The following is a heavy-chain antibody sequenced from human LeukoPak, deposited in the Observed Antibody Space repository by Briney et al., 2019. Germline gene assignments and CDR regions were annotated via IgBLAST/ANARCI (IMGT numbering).Heavy chain of an antibody. J-gene: IGHJ3*02. CDR2: INPNSGGT. CDR3: AKSNGYGLVDI. CDR1: GYTFTDYC. Sequence: ASVKVSCKASGYTFTDYCMHWVRQAPGQGLEWMGWINPNSGGTNCAQNFQGRVTVTRDTSISTAYMELSRLRSDDTAVYYCAKSNGYGLVDIWGQGTMVTVSS. V-gene: IGHV1-2*02. D-gene: IGHD3-10*01.